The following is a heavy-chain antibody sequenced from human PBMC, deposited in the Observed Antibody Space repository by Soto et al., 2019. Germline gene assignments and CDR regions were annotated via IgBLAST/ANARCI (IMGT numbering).Heavy chain of an antibody. CDR1: GFTFSNAW. V-gene: IGHV3-15*01. D-gene: IGHD5-12*01. Sequence: GGSLRLSCAASGFTFSNAWMSWVRQAPGKGLEWVGRIKSKTDGGTTDYAAPVKGRFTISRDDSKNTLYLQMNSLKTEDTAVYYCTTAKTRAVYYSGYDGLIDYWGQGTLVTVSS. CDR2: IKSKTDGGTT. CDR3: TTAKTRAVYYSGYDGLIDY. J-gene: IGHJ4*02.